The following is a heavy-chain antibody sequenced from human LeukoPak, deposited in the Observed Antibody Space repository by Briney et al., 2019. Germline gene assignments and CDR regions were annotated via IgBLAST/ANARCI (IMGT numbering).Heavy chain of an antibody. D-gene: IGHD3-10*01. CDR3: AGHGSGSYLGAFDI. CDR1: GGSISSYY. CDR2: FYYSGST. J-gene: IGHJ3*02. V-gene: IGHV4-59*01. Sequence: PSETLSLTCTVSGGSISSYYWSWIRQPPGKGLEWIGYFYYSGSTNYNPSLKSRVIISVDTSKNQFSLKLSSVTAADTAVYYCAGHGSGSYLGAFDIWGQGTMVTVSS.